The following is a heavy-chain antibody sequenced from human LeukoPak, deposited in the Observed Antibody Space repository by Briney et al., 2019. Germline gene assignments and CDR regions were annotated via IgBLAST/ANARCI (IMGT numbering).Heavy chain of an antibody. J-gene: IGHJ4*02. CDR2: INPNSGGT. Sequence: ASVNVSCKASGYTFTGYYMHWVRQAPGQGLEWMGWINPNSGGTNYAQKFQGRVTMTRDTSISTAYMELSRLRSDDTAVYYCARKGTTAMDPLDYWGQGTLVTVSS. V-gene: IGHV1-2*02. CDR3: ARKGTTAMDPLDY. CDR1: GYTFTGYY. D-gene: IGHD5-18*01.